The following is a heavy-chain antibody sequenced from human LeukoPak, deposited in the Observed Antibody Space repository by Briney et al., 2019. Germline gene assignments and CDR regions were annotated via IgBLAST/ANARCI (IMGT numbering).Heavy chain of an antibody. V-gene: IGHV3-23*01. CDR3: AKAPSDFWSGYYRTHFDY. CDR2: ISGSGGTT. D-gene: IGHD3-3*01. Sequence: GGSLRLSCAASGFTFSSYAMSWVRQAPGKGLEWVSGISGSGGTTYYADSVKGRFTISRDNSKNTLYLQMNSLRAEDTAVYYCAKAPSDFWSGYYRTHFDYWGQGTLVTVSS. J-gene: IGHJ4*02. CDR1: GFTFSSYA.